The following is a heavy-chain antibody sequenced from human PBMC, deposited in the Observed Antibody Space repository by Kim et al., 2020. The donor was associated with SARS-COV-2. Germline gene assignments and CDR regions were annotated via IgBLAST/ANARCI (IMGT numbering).Heavy chain of an antibody. CDR3: ARRWQWLPPDY. CDR1: GYRFTSYW. D-gene: IGHD6-19*01. V-gene: IGHV5-10-1*01. CDR2: IDPSDSYT. Sequence: GESLKISCKGSGYRFTSYWITWVRQMPGKGLEWMGRIDPSDSYTNYSPSFQGHVTISADKSISTAYLQWSSLKASDTAVYYCARRWQWLPPDYWGQGTLVTVSS. J-gene: IGHJ4*02.